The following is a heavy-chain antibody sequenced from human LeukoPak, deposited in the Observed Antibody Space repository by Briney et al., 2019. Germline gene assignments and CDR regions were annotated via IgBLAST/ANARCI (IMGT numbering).Heavy chain of an antibody. V-gene: IGHV4-34*01. J-gene: IGHJ6*04. Sequence: SETLSLTCAVYGGSFSGYYWSWIRQPPGKGLEWIGEINHSGSTNYNPSLKSRVTISVDTSKNQFSLKLSSVTAADTAVYYCASLSGWAAAGGGNYYYGMDVWGKGTTVTVSS. CDR1: GGSFSGYY. CDR3: ASLSGWAAAGGGNYYYGMDV. D-gene: IGHD6-13*01. CDR2: INHSGST.